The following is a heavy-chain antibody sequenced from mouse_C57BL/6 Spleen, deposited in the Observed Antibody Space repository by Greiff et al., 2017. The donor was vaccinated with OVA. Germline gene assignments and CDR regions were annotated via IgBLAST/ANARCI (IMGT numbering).Heavy chain of an antibody. J-gene: IGHJ3*01. CDR3: ARHWEGAWFAY. CDR2: IYPRSGNT. D-gene: IGHD4-1*01. Sequence: QVQLQQSGAELARPGASVKLSCKASGYTFTSYGISWVKQRPGQGLEWIGEIYPRSGNTYYNEKFKGKATLTADKSSSTAYMELRSLTSEDSAVYFCARHWEGAWFAYWGQGTLVTVSA. CDR1: GYTFTSYG. V-gene: IGHV1-81*01.